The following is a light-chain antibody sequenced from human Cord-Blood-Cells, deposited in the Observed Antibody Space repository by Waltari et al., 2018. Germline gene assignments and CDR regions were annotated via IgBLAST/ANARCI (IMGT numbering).Light chain of an antibody. J-gene: IGLJ2*01. Sequence: QSALTQPASVSGSPGQSITISCTGTSSDVGRDTLVPGYQQHPGKAPKLLIYEGSKRPSGVANRFSGSKSGNTASLTISGLQAEDEADYYCCSYAGSYVVFGGGTKLTVL. CDR2: EGS. CDR3: CSYAGSYVV. V-gene: IGLV2-23*01. CDR1: SSDVGRDTL.